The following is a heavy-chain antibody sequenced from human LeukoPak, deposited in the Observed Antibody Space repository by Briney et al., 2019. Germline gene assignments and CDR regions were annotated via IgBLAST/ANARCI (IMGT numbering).Heavy chain of an antibody. CDR3: ARVGLVAGTFFDY. J-gene: IGHJ4*02. D-gene: IGHD6-19*01. CDR2: ISSSGSTI. Sequence: PGGSLRLSCAASGFTFSSYSMNWVRQAPGKGLEWVSYISSSGSTIYYADSVKGRFTISRDNSKNTLYLQMNSLRAEDTAVYYCARVGLVAGTFFDYWGQGTLVTVSS. V-gene: IGHV3-48*01. CDR1: GFTFSSYS.